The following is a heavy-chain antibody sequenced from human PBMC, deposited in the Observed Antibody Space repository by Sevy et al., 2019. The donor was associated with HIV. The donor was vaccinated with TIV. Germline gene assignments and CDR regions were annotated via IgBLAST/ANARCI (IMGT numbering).Heavy chain of an antibody. Sequence: GGCLRLSCAASGFTFSKYSMSGVRQPPGKGLEWVSTLSFGCGEINYADSVKGRFTISRDNSKSSVYLQMNNLRPEDTAVYYCAREGCTKPHDYWGQGTLVTVSS. D-gene: IGHD2-8*01. CDR3: AREGCTKPHDY. V-gene: IGHV3-23*01. CDR1: GFTFSKYS. CDR2: LSFGCGEI. J-gene: IGHJ4*02.